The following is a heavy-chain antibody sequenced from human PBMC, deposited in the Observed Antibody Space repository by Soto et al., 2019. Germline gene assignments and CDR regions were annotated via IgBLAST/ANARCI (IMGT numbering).Heavy chain of an antibody. CDR3: ARADGGTIAY. J-gene: IGHJ4*02. Sequence: QVQLVESGGGVVQPGRSLRLSCAASGFTFSSYAMHWVRQAPGKGLEWVAVISYDGSNKYYADSVKGRFTISRDNSKNTLYLQMNSRRAEDTAVYYCARADGGTIAYWGQGTLVTVSS. V-gene: IGHV3-30-3*01. D-gene: IGHD2-15*01. CDR1: GFTFSSYA. CDR2: ISYDGSNK.